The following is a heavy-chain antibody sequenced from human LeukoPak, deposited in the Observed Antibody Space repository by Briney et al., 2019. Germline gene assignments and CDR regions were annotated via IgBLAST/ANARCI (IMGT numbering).Heavy chain of an antibody. V-gene: IGHV1-2*02. CDR1: GYSFSGYY. J-gene: IGHJ4*02. Sequence: ASVKVSCKASGYSFSGYYMHWVRQAPGQGLEWMGWIIPNSGGTKYPQKFQGRVTITSDRDTSIRTAYMELSRLTSDDTAVYYCARANYYGSGKKDLDYWGQGTLVTVSS. D-gene: IGHD3-10*01. CDR3: ARANYYGSGKKDLDY. CDR2: IIPNSGGT.